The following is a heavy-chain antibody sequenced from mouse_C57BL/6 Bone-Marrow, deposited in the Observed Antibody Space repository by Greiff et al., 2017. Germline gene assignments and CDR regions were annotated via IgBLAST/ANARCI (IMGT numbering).Heavy chain of an antibody. V-gene: IGHV1-69*01. CDR1: GYTFTSYW. D-gene: IGHD2-1*01. CDR3: ARKGNYRFAY. Sequence: QVQLQQPGAELVMPGASVKLSCKASGYTFTSYWMHWVKQRPGQGLEWIGEIDPSDSYTNYNQKFKGKSTLTLDKSSSTAYMQLSSLTSEDSAVNYCARKGNYRFAYWGQGTLVTVSA. CDR2: IDPSDSYT. J-gene: IGHJ3*01.